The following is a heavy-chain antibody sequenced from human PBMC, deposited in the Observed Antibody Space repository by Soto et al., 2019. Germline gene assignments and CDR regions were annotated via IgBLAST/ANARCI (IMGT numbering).Heavy chain of an antibody. CDR2: IKSKTDGGTT. D-gene: IGHD2-15*01. CDR3: ARDVGRDAFDI. J-gene: IGHJ3*02. CDR1: GFTFSSAW. V-gene: IGHV3-15*07. Sequence: PGGSLRLSCAASGFTFSSAWMNWVRQAPGKGLEWVGRIKSKTDGGTTDYAAPVKGRFTISRDDSKNTLYLQMNSLRAEDTAVYYCARDVGRDAFDIWGQGTMVTVSS.